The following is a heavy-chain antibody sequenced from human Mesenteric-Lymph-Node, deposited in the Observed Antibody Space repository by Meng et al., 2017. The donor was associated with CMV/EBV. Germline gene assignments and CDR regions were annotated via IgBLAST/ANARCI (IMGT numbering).Heavy chain of an antibody. J-gene: IGHJ4*02. CDR2: MFYTGST. CDR3: ARPTSDY. V-gene: IGHV4-39*01. CDR1: GGSITSSRFF. Sequence: LSLTGTVAGGSITSSRFFWGWIRQPPGKGLEWIGTMFYTGSTYYNPSLKSRVTISVDTSRNQFSLKLSSVTAADTAIYYCARPTSDYWGQGTLVTVSS.